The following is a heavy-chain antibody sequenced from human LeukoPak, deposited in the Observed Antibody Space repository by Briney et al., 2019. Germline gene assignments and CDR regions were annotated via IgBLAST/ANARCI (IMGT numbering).Heavy chain of an antibody. CDR2: ISGSGGST. D-gene: IGHD5-18*01. Sequence: GGSLRLSCAASGFTFSSYAMSWVRQAPGKGLEWVSAISGSGGSTYYADSVKGRFTISRDNSKNTLYLQMNSLRAEDTAVYYCAKELDVDTAMSPLAAFDIWGQGTMVTVSS. V-gene: IGHV3-23*01. CDR1: GFTFSSYA. CDR3: AKELDVDTAMSPLAAFDI. J-gene: IGHJ3*02.